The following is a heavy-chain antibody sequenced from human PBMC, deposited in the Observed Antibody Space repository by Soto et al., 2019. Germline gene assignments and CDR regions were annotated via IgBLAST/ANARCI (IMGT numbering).Heavy chain of an antibody. J-gene: IGHJ4*02. CDR1: GFTFSSYA. D-gene: IGHD6-19*01. CDR2: ISYDGSNK. CDR3: ASDSGWSDY. Sequence: QVQLVESGGGVAQPGRSLRLSCAASGFTFSSYAMHWVRQAPGKGLEWVAVISYDGSNKYYADSVKGRFTISRDNSKNTLYLQMNSLRAEDTAVYYCASDSGWSDYWGQGTLVTVSS. V-gene: IGHV3-30-3*01.